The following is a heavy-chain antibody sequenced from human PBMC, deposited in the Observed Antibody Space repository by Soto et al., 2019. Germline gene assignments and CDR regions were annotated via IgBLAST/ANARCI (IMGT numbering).Heavy chain of an antibody. J-gene: IGHJ4*02. V-gene: IGHV3-23*01. D-gene: IGHD3-3*01. Sequence: EVHLLESGGGLVLPGVSLRLSCAGSGFTFSSYAMSWVRQAPGKGLEWVSAISSVGGSTYYADSVKGRFIISRDNSENTLYLQVNSPIAEDTAIYYCSKDREFTYYELWSGYYAFDSWGQGKLVTFSS. CDR3: SKDREFTYYELWSGYYAFDS. CDR2: ISSVGGST. CDR1: GFTFSSYA.